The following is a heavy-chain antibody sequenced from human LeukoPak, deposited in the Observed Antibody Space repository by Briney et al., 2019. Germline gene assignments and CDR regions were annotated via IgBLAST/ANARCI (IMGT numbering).Heavy chain of an antibody. CDR1: GFTFSSYG. CDR3: AKEDRGYSYGYSFDH. Sequence: PGRSLRLSCAASGFTFSSYGMHWVRQAPGKGLEWVAVISYDGSNKYYADSVKGRFTISRDNSKNTLYLQMNSLRAEDTAVYYCAKEDRGYSYGYSFDHWGQGTLVTVSS. J-gene: IGHJ4*02. V-gene: IGHV3-30*18. D-gene: IGHD5-18*01. CDR2: ISYDGSNK.